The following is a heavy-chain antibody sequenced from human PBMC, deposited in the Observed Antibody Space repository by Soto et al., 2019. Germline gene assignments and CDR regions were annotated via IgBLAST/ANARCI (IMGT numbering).Heavy chain of an antibody. CDR3: ARRIQHYYGMDV. CDR1: GGSISSYY. D-gene: IGHD5-18*01. J-gene: IGHJ6*02. Sequence: QVQLQESGPGLVKPSETLSLTCTVSGGSISSYYWSWIRQPPGKGLEWIGYIYYSGSTNYNPSLKSRVTISVDTSKTQFSLKLSSVTAADTAVYYCARRIQHYYGMDVWGQGTTVTVSS. CDR2: IYYSGST. V-gene: IGHV4-59*01.